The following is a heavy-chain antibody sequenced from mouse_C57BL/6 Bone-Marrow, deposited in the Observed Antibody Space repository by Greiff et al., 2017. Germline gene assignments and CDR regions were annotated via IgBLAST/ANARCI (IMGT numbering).Heavy chain of an antibody. Sequence: VQLQQSGAELVRPGASVKLSCTASGFNIKDDYMHWVKQRPEQGLEWIGWIDPENGDTEYASKFQGKATIAADTSSNTAYLQLSSLTSEDTAVYYCTILLRFFDYWGQGTTLTVSS. CDR3: TILLRFFDY. D-gene: IGHD1-1*01. CDR2: IDPENGDT. V-gene: IGHV14-4*01. J-gene: IGHJ2*01. CDR1: GFNIKDDY.